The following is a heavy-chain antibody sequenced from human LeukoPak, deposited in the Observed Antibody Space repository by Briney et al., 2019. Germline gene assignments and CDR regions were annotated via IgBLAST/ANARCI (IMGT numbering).Heavy chain of an antibody. V-gene: IGHV4-59*08. D-gene: IGHD1-26*01. CDR3: GSFRSIVGATTPYFQH. CDR1: GGSISSYY. CDR2: IYYSGST. J-gene: IGHJ1*01. Sequence: SETLSLTCTVSGGSISSYYWSWIRQPPGKGLEWIGYIYYSGSTNYNPSLKSRVTISVDTSKNQFSLKLSSVTAADTAVYYCGSFRSIVGATTPYFQHWGQGTLVTVSS.